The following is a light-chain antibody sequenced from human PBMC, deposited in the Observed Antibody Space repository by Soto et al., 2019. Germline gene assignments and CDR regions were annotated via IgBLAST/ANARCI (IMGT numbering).Light chain of an antibody. CDR2: DAS. CDR1: ESLGTS. Sequence: EIVLTQSPDTVSFAPGDTATLSCRASESLGTSLAWYQQRPGQAPRLLIYDASKRAADIPARLSGSGSGTDVTLTIATLDSADCAMYFCQEYTIWPAGTFGHGTKVEMK. CDR3: QEYTIWPAGT. V-gene: IGKV3-11*01. J-gene: IGKJ2*01.